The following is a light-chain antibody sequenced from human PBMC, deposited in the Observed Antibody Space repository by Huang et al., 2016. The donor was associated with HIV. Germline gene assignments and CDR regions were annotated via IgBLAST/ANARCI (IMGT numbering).Light chain of an antibody. Sequence: EIVMPQSPATLSVSPGERATLSCRASQSITNNLAGYQQKPGQAPRLLIYGASTSATGIPDRFRGSGSGTEFTLTINSLQSEDFAVYYCQQYNNWPPVTFGPGTKVDIK. CDR2: GAS. J-gene: IGKJ3*01. CDR1: QSITNN. CDR3: QQYNNWPPVT. V-gene: IGKV3-15*01.